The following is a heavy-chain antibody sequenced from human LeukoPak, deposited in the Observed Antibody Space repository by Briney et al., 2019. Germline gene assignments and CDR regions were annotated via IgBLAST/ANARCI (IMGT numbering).Heavy chain of an antibody. D-gene: IGHD3-3*02. V-gene: IGHV1-3*01. CDR2: INAGNGKT. Sequence: GASVKVSCKASGYTFTNYAMHWVRQAPGQRLEWMGWINAGNGKTEYSQEFQGRVTMTTDTSTTTAYMELRSLRSDDTGVYYCARFTPRLSREKFDYWGQGTLVTVSS. J-gene: IGHJ4*02. CDR3: ARFTPRLSREKFDY. CDR1: GYTFTNYA.